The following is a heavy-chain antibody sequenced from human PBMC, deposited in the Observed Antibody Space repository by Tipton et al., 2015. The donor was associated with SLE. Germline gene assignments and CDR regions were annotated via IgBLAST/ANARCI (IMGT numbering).Heavy chain of an antibody. CDR2: IYYSGST. CDR3: AREGQGVAGTP. J-gene: IGHJ5*02. V-gene: IGHV4-61*05. D-gene: IGHD6-19*01. CDR1: GGSISRSSYY. Sequence: TLSLTCTVSGGSISRSSYYWGWIRQPPGKGLEWIGYIYYSGSTNYNPSLKSRVTISVDTSKNQFSLKLSSVTAADTAVYYCAREGQGVAGTPWGQGTLVTVSS.